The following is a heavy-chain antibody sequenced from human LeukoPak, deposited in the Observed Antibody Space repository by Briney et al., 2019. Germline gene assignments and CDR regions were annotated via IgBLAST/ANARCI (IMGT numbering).Heavy chain of an antibody. V-gene: IGHV3-21*01. CDR2: ISSSSSYI. J-gene: IGHJ4*02. CDR1: GFTFSSYA. Sequence: PGGSLRLSCAASGFTFSSYAMSWVRQAPGKGLEWVSSISSSSSYIYYADSVKGRFTISRDNAKNSLYLQMNSLRAEDTAVYYCARDASYYDYVWGTWGNDYWGQGTLVTVSS. D-gene: IGHD3-16*01. CDR3: ARDASYYDYVWGTWGNDY.